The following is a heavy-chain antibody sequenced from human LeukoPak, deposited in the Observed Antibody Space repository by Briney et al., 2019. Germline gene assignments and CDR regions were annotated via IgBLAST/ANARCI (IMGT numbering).Heavy chain of an antibody. D-gene: IGHD3-22*01. J-gene: IGHJ4*02. CDR3: AIHPSDSSGYFSY. CDR2: IDTKTGNP. CDR1: GGTFSSYA. V-gene: IGHV7-4-1*02. Sequence: ASVKVSCKASGGTFSSYAINWVRQAPGQGLEYMGRIDTKTGNPTYAQGFTGRFVFSLDTSVSTAYLQISSLKAEDTAVYYCAIHPSDSSGYFSYWGQGALVTVSS.